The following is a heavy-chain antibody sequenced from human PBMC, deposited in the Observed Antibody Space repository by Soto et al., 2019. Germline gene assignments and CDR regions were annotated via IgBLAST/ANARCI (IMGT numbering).Heavy chain of an antibody. J-gene: IGHJ5*02. CDR2: INGDGSSR. CDR3: VREPDDSWSGYFWFDP. D-gene: IGHD3-3*01. Sequence: GGSLRLSCAASGSTFSNYWMHWVRQAPGKGLEWVSRINGDGSSRNYADSVKGRFTISRDSAKNTLYLQMNSLRAEDTAVYYCVREPDDSWSGYFWFDPWGQGTLVTVSS. V-gene: IGHV3-74*01. CDR1: GSTFSNYW.